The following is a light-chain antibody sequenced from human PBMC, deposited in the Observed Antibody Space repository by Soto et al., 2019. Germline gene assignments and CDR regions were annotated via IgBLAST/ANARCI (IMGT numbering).Light chain of an antibody. CDR3: SSYAGGNNWV. J-gene: IGLJ3*02. CDR2: GVT. V-gene: IGLV2-14*01. Sequence: QSALTQPASVSGSPGQSITISCTGSGSDIGAYNYVSWYQQHPGKAPKLLIHGVTRRPSGVSSRFSASKSAYTASLTVSGLQAEDEADYYCSSYAGGNNWVFGGGTKLTVL. CDR1: GSDIGAYNY.